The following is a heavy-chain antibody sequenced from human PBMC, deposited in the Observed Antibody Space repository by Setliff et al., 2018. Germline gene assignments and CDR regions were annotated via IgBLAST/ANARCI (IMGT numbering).Heavy chain of an antibody. V-gene: IGHV4-38-2*02. CDR1: GYSISSGYY. D-gene: IGHD6-19*01. CDR2: IYHSGST. CDR3: ASSPGYSSGWYEG. Sequence: LSLTCTVSGYSISSGYYWGWIRQPPGKGLEWIGGIYHSGSTYYNPSLKSRVTISVDTSKNQFSLKLSSVTAADTAVYYCASSPGYSSGWYEGWGQGTLVTVPS. J-gene: IGHJ4*02.